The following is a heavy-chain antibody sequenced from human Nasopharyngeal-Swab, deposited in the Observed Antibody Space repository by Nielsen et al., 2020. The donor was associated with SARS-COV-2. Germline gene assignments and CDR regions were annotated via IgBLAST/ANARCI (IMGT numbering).Heavy chain of an antibody. CDR1: GFTVSNYY. CDR3: ARGDDTTGYYEPFDS. V-gene: IGHV3-53*01. Sequence: GESLKISCAASGFTVSNYYVSWVRQAPGKGLEYVSVIYSDGSTYYPDSVKGRFTISRDNAKNSVYLQMNSLRAEDSAVYYCARGDDTTGYYEPFDSWGQGTLVTVSS. J-gene: IGHJ4*02. D-gene: IGHD3-22*01. CDR2: IYSDGST.